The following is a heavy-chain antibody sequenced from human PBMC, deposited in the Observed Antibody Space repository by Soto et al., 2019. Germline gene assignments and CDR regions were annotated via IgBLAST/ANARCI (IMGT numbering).Heavy chain of an antibody. CDR1: GFTFSSYA. CDR3: AKRGGYSYGYNGFDY. CDR2: ISGSGGST. D-gene: IGHD5-18*01. V-gene: IGHV3-23*01. J-gene: IGHJ4*02. Sequence: LRLSCAASGFTFSSYAMSWVRQAPGKGLEWVSAISGSGGSTYYADSVKGRFTISRDNSKNTLYLQMNSLRAEDTAVYYCAKRGGYSYGYNGFDYWGQGTLVTVSS.